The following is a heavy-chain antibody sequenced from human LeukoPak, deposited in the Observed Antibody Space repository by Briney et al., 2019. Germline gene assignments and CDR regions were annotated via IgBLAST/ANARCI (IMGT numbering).Heavy chain of an antibody. J-gene: IGHJ4*02. CDR2: ISGSGGRT. V-gene: IGHV3-23*01. CDR3: AKDQDYDSSGYYPYYFDY. Sequence: GGSLRLFCAASGFTFSSYEMNWVRQAPGKGLEWVSAISGSGGRTHYADSVRGRFTISRDNSKNTLNLQMNSLRAEDTAVYYCAKDQDYDSSGYYPYYFDYWGQGTLVTVSS. D-gene: IGHD3-22*01. CDR1: GFTFSSYE.